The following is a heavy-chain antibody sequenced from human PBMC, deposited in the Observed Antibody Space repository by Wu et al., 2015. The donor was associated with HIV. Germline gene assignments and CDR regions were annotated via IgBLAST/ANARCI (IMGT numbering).Heavy chain of an antibody. D-gene: IGHD3-10*01. J-gene: IGHJ6*03. CDR2: FSPFFGTT. V-gene: IGHV1-69*14. CDR1: GETFGTYA. CDR3: ARVKLSGESYFYYMDV. Sequence: QVQLLLSGAEVKKPGSSVKVSCKASGETFGTYAVSWVRQAPGQGLEWMGGFSPFFGTTHYAQKFQGRVNFSADISTSTAYMEMSSLKSEDTAFYYCARVKLSGESYFYYMDVWGKGTTVIVSS.